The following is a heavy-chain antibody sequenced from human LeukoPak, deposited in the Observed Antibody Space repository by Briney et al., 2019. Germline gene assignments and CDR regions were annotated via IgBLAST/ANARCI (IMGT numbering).Heavy chain of an antibody. Sequence: SETLSLTCTVSGGSISSSSYYWGWIRQPPGKGLEWIGSIYYSGSTYYNPSLKSRVTISVDTSKNQFSLKLSSVTAADTAVYYCARDIVLEMAIITPPPDYFDYWGQGTLVTVSS. CDR3: ARDIVLEMAIITPPPDYFDY. CDR1: GGSISSSSYY. J-gene: IGHJ4*02. D-gene: IGHD5-24*01. CDR2: IYYSGST. V-gene: IGHV4-39*07.